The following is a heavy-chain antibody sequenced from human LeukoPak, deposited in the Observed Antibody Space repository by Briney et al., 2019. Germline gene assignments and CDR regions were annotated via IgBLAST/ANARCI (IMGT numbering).Heavy chain of an antibody. V-gene: IGHV1-18*01. CDR3: ARDRGRGYLTYYYGMDV. D-gene: IGHD1-1*01. J-gene: IGHJ6*02. Sequence: ASVTVSCKASGYTFTSYGISWLRQAPGQGLEWTGWISAYNGNTNYAQKLQGRVTMTTDTSTSKAYMELRSLRSGATAVYYCARDRGRGYLTYYYGMDVWGQGTTVTVSS. CDR1: GYTFTSYG. CDR2: ISAYNGNT.